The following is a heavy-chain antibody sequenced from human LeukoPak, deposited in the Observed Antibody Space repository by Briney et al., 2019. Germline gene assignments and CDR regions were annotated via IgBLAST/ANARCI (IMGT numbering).Heavy chain of an antibody. CDR1: GFTYSSYW. D-gene: IGHD1-26*01. V-gene: IGHV3-7*04. J-gene: IGHJ4*02. Sequence: GGSLRLSCAVSGFTYSSYWVSWVRQAPGKGLEWVANIRKDGNEKYYVDSVKGRFTISRDNARNSLYLQMNSLRAEDTAVYYCARDGYSGSYYDYWGQGTLVTVSS. CDR2: IRKDGNEK. CDR3: ARDGYSGSYYDY.